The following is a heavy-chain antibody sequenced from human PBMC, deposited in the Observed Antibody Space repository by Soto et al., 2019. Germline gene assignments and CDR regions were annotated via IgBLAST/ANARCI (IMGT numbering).Heavy chain of an antibody. D-gene: IGHD4-4*01. CDR2: IYYSGST. J-gene: IGHJ5*02. CDR3: ARTTTVTTYLDP. Sequence: SETLSLTCTVSGGSISSYYWSWIRQPPGKGLEWIGYIYYSGSTNYNPSLKSRVTISVDTSKNQFSLKLSSVTAADTAVYYCARTTTVTTYLDPWGQGTLVTVSS. V-gene: IGHV4-59*01. CDR1: GGSISSYY.